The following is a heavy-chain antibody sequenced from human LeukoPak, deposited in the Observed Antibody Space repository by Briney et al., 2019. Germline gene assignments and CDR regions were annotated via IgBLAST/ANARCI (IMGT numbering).Heavy chain of an antibody. Sequence: AGGSLRLSCAASGFTFSSYAMSWLRQAPGKGLEWVSAISGSCGRTYYADSVKGRFTISRDSSKNTLYLHMNSLRADDTAVYYCAKAFLSVHDSFDIWGQGTMVTVSS. D-gene: IGHD2/OR15-2a*01. V-gene: IGHV3-23*01. CDR3: AKAFLSVHDSFDI. J-gene: IGHJ3*02. CDR2: ISGSCGRT. CDR1: GFTFSSYA.